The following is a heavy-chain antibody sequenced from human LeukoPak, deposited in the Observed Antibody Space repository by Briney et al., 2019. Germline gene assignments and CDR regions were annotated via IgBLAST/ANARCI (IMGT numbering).Heavy chain of an antibody. CDR1: GFTFSSYA. V-gene: IGHV3-23*01. CDR2: ISGSGGST. D-gene: IGHD3-10*01. J-gene: IGHJ4*02. CDR3: ATLWFGGTASDY. Sequence: GGSLRLSCAASGFTFSSYAMSWVRQAPGKGLEWVSAISGSGGSTYYADSVKGRFTISRDNSKNTLYLQMNSLRAEDTAVYYCATLWFGGTASDYWGQGTLVTVSS.